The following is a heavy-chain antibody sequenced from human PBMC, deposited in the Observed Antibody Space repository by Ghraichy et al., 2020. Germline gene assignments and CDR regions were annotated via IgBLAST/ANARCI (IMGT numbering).Heavy chain of an antibody. V-gene: IGHV3-23*01. CDR1: GFTFRAYT. D-gene: IGHD6-19*01. CDR3: AKDNAYSSGWYRDY. Sequence: GESLNIYCAASGFTFRAYTMSWVRQAPGKGLEWVSTIIGTDGNTYYADSVKGRFTISRDNSKNMLYLQMSSLRAEDTAVYYCAKDNAYSSGWYRDYWGQGTLVTVSS. J-gene: IGHJ4*02. CDR2: IIGTDGNT.